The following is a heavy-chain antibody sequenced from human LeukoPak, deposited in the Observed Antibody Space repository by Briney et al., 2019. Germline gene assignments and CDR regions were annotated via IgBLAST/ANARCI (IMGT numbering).Heavy chain of an antibody. CDR2: INPSGGST. CDR3: ARGAPGLYLSY. D-gene: IGHD2-2*02. J-gene: IGHJ4*02. CDR1: GYTFTSYY. V-gene: IGHV1-46*01. Sequence: ASVKVSCKASGYTFTSYYMHWVRQAPGQGLEWMGIINPSGGSTSYAQKFQGRVTMTRDMSTSTVYVELSSLRSEDTAVYYCARGAPGLYLSYWGQGTLVTVSS.